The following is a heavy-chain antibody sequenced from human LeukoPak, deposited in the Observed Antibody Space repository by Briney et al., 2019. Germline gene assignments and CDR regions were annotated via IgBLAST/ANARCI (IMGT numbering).Heavy chain of an antibody. CDR2: IYPGESDT. D-gene: IGHD6-13*01. CDR1: RSTFTRYW. Sequence: PGESLKISRQGSRSTFTRYWIGWVRPVPGKGLEWMGIIYPGESDTRYSPSFEGQVTISPDKSNTTADLQWSSLKASDTAMYYCGRKFEQQVLQHGYYYYYYMDVWGKGTTVTVSS. J-gene: IGHJ6*03. V-gene: IGHV5-51*01. CDR3: GRKFEQQVLQHGYYYYYYMDV.